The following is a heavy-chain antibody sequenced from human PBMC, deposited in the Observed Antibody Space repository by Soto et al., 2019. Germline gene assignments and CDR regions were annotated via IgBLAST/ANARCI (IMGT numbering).Heavy chain of an antibody. J-gene: IGHJ4*02. V-gene: IGHV4-4*02. CDR1: GDTLTSNVW. Sequence: LSLTCAVSGDTLTSNVWWNWVRQTSGKGLEWIGEIYHNGNTDYNPSLKSRVTMSVDKSRNQFSLMLSSVTAADTAIYYCARDSAVPGETDRFDSWGQGTLVTVSS. CDR3: ARDSAVPGETDRFDS. CDR2: IYHNGNT. D-gene: IGHD6-19*01.